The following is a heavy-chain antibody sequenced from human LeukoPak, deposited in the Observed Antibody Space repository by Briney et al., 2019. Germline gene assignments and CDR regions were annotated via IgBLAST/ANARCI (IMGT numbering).Heavy chain of an antibody. D-gene: IGHD4-23*01. Sequence: SETLSLTCTVSGGSISSHYWSWIRQPAGKVLEWVGRIYTSGSNNYNPSLKSRVTMSVDTSKNQFSLKLSSVTAADTAMYYCAREVADYGGYYYYHYMDVWGKGTTVTISS. V-gene: IGHV4-4*07. CDR2: IYTSGSN. CDR1: GGSISSHY. CDR3: AREVADYGGYYYYHYMDV. J-gene: IGHJ6*03.